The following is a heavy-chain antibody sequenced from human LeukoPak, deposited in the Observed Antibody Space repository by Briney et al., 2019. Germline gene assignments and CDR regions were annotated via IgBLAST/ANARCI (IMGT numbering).Heavy chain of an antibody. CDR2: IIPILGIA. V-gene: IGHV1-69*04. J-gene: IGHJ6*02. CDR3: ARVEQGITIFGVVIRAPMDV. D-gene: IGHD3-3*01. Sequence: SVKVSCKASGGTFSSYAISWVRQAPGQGLEWMGRIIPILGIANYAQKLQGRVTMTTDTSTSTAYMELRSLRSDDTAVYYCARVEQGITIFGVVIRAPMDVWGQGTTVTVSS. CDR1: GGTFSSYA.